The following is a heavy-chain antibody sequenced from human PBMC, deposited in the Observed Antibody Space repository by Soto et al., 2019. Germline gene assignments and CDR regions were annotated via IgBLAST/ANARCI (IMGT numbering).Heavy chain of an antibody. V-gene: IGHV1-69*13. CDR3: AGPYIVVVPAAPPQPDYYYYYGMDV. Sequence: ASVKVSCKASGGTFSSYAISWVRQAPGQGLEWMGGIIPIFDTANYAQKFQGRVTITADESTSTAYMELSSLRSEDTAVYYCAGPYIVVVPAAPPQPDYYYYYGMDVWGQGTTVTVSS. D-gene: IGHD2-2*01. CDR1: GGTFSSYA. CDR2: IIPIFDTA. J-gene: IGHJ6*02.